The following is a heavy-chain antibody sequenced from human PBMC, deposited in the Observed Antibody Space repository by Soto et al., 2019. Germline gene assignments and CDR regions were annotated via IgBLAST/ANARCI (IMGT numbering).Heavy chain of an antibody. D-gene: IGHD5-12*01. CDR1: GVSISSGDYY. CDR3: ARDAVGGVATPKDAFDI. CDR2: IYYSGST. Sequence: PSETLSLTCTVSGVSISSGDYYWSWIRQPPGKGLEWIGYIYYSGSTYYNPSLKSRVTISVDRSKNQFSLKLSSVTAADTAVYYCARDAVGGVATPKDAFDIWGQVTMVTVSS. V-gene: IGHV4-30-4*01. J-gene: IGHJ3*02.